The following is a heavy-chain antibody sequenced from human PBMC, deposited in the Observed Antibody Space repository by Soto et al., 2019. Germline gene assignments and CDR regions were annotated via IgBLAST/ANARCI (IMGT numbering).Heavy chain of an antibody. Sequence: PGGSLRLSCAASGFTFSDHYMDWVRQAPGKGLEWVGRIRSKVDSCSTEYAAYVTGRLTISRVESKNSLYLTMTSLKAEDTAVSYCARGRGSGWYYFDYWGQGSLVTVSS. CDR3: ARGRGSGWYYFDY. J-gene: IGHJ4*02. V-gene: IGHV3-72*01. CDR2: IRSKVDSCST. D-gene: IGHD6-19*01. CDR1: GFTFSDHY.